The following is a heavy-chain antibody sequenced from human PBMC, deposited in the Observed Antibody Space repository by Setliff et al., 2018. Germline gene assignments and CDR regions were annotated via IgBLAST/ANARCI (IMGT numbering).Heavy chain of an antibody. CDR2: IIPILGIA. V-gene: IGHV1-69*10. D-gene: IGHD3-10*01. CDR1: GGTFSSYA. J-gene: IGHJ6*02. CDR3: ARGGTMVRGVIIPYYYGMDV. Sequence: SVKVSCKASGGTFSSYAISWVRQAPGQGLEWMGGIIPILGIANYAQKFQGRVTITADKSTSTAYMELSSLRSEDTAVYYCARGGTMVRGVIIPYYYGMDVWGQGTTVTVSS.